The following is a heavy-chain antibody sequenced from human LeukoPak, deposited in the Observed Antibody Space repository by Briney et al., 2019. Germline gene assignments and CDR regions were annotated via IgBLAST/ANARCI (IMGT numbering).Heavy chain of an antibody. V-gene: IGHV4-59*08. CDR3: ASNYYGSGSLDY. J-gene: IGHJ4*02. CDR2: IYYSGST. D-gene: IGHD3-10*01. CDR1: GGSISSYY. Sequence: SSETLSLTCTVSGGSISSYYWSWIRQPPGKGLEWIGYIYYSGSTNYNPSLKSRVTISVDTSKNQFSLKLSSVTAADTAVYYCASNYYGSGSLDYWGQGSLVTVSS.